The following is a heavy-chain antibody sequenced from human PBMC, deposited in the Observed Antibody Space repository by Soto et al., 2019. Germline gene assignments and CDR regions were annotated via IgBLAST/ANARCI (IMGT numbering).Heavy chain of an antibody. D-gene: IGHD2-21*02. J-gene: IGHJ4*02. CDR1: GGSVSSYY. CDR3: ASGPDSGGNSDY. CDR2: IYYSGST. Sequence: SETLSLTCTVSGGSVSSYYWSWIRQSPGKGLEWIGYIYYSGSTKYKPSLKSRFTISVDTSMNQFSLKVSSATAADTAVYYCASGPDSGGNSDYWGQGTLVTVSS. V-gene: IGHV4-59*08.